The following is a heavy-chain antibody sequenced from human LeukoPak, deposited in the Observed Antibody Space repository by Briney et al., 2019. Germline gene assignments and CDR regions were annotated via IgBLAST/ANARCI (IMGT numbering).Heavy chain of an antibody. CDR1: GYSISSGYY. CDR2: IYYSGST. CDR3: ARERYYGSGSYYNEVYFDY. J-gene: IGHJ4*02. D-gene: IGHD3-10*01. V-gene: IGHV4-61*01. Sequence: PSETLSLTCTVSGYSISSGYYWGWIRQPPGKGLEWIGYIYYSGSTNYNPSLKSRVTISVDTSKNQFSLKLSSVTAADTAVYYCARERYYGSGSYYNEVYFDYWGQGTLVTVSS.